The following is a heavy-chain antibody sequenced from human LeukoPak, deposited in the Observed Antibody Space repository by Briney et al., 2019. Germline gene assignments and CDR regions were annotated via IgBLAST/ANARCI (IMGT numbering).Heavy chain of an antibody. Sequence: SETLSLTCTVSGGSISSYYWSWIRQPAGKGLEWIGRIYTSGSTNYNPSLKSRVTTSVDTSKNQFSLKLSSVTAADTAVYYCARERIVGATTFEYYFDYWGQGTLVTVSS. D-gene: IGHD1-26*01. CDR2: IYTSGST. J-gene: IGHJ4*02. CDR1: GGSISSYY. CDR3: ARERIVGATTFEYYFDY. V-gene: IGHV4-4*07.